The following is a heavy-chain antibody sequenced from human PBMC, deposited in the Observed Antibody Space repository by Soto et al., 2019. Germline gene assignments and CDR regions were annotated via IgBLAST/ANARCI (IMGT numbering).Heavy chain of an antibody. CDR1: GLTFSSYA. CDR2: ISGSGGDT. V-gene: IGHV3-23*01. CDR3: AKDLYGDYYFDY. D-gene: IGHD4-17*01. Sequence: PGGSLRLSCAASGLTFSSYAMSWVRQAPGKGLEWVSTISGSGGDTYYADSVEGRFTISRDNSKNTLFLQMNSLRAEDTAVYYCAKDLYGDYYFDYWGQGTLVTVSS. J-gene: IGHJ4*02.